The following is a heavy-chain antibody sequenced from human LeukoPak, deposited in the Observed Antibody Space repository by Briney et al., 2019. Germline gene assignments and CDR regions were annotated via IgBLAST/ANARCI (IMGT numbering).Heavy chain of an antibody. CDR1: GFTFSSYA. Sequence: PGGSLRLSCAASGFTFSSYAMTWVRQAPGKGLEWVSSISGRGDITYYAESLKGRFTISRDKTKGTLFLQMNSLRADDTAVYYCAKDSWAVAGTDPLDYWGQGTLVTVSS. D-gene: IGHD6-19*01. CDR2: ISGRGDIT. J-gene: IGHJ4*02. V-gene: IGHV3-23*01. CDR3: AKDSWAVAGTDPLDY.